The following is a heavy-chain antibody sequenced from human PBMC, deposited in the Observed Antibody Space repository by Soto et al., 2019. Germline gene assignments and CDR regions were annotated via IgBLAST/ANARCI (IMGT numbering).Heavy chain of an antibody. V-gene: IGHV3-11*06. CDR3: AKSPNFYCSSPNCYKYCFDH. CDR1: GFIFSDFY. D-gene: IGHD2-2*02. Sequence: GGSLRLSCAASGFIFSDFYMSWIRQAPGKGLEWVSYISLSRGYTKYADSVKGRFTISRDNTKNLLYLQMNSLRPEDTAVYYCAKSPNFYCSSPNCYKYCFDHWGQGTRVTVSS. CDR2: ISLSRGYT. J-gene: IGHJ4*02.